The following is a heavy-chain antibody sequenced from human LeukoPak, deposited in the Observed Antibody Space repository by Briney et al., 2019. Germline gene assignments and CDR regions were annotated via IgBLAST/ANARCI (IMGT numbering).Heavy chain of an antibody. CDR1: GYTFTGYY. V-gene: IGHV1-2*02. Sequence: ASVKVSCKASGYTFTGYYMHWVRQAPGQGLEWMGWINPNSGGTNYAQKFQGRVTMTRDTSISTAYMELSRLRSDDTAVYYCARDGRTYYYDSSGYGWFDPWGQGTLVTVSS. CDR2: INPNSGGT. CDR3: ARDGRTYYYDSSGYGWFDP. J-gene: IGHJ5*02. D-gene: IGHD3-22*01.